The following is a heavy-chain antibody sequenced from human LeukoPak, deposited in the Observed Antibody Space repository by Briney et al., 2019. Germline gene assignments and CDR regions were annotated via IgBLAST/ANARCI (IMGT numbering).Heavy chain of an antibody. CDR2: IRSKANSYAT. Sequence: GGSLRLSCAASGFTFSGSAMHWVRQASGKGLEWVGRIRSKANSYATAYAASVKGRFTISRDDSKNTAYLQMNSLKTEDTAVYYCTTLWFGESLRLYYYYGMDVWGQGTTVTVSS. CDR3: TTLWFGESLRLYYYYGMDV. D-gene: IGHD3-10*01. CDR1: GFTFSGSA. V-gene: IGHV3-73*01. J-gene: IGHJ6*02.